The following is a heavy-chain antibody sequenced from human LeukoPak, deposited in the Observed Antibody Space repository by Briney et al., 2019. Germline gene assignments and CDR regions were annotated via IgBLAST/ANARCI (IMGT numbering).Heavy chain of an antibody. V-gene: IGHV4-59*01. CDR2: IYYSGST. Sequence: SETLSLTCTVSGGSISSYYWSWIRQPPGKGLEWIGYIYYSGSTNYNPSLKSRVTISVDTSKNQFSLKLSSVTAADTAVYYCARVLPYDIIGYSYKGGPFFDYWGQGTLVTVSS. J-gene: IGHJ4*02. CDR1: GGSISSYY. D-gene: IGHD3-22*01. CDR3: ARVLPYDIIGYSYKGGPFFDY.